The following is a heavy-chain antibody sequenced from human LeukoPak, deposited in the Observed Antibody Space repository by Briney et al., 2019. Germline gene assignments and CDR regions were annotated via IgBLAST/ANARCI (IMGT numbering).Heavy chain of an antibody. CDR2: IRYDGSNK. CDR3: ARKDRLGYSYGQGPFDF. CDR1: GFTFSNYG. D-gene: IGHD5-18*01. Sequence: GGSLRLSWAASGFTFSNYGMHWVRQAPGKGLEWVAFIRYDGSNKYYADSVKGRFTISRDNAKNSLYLQMNSLRAEDTAVYYCARKDRLGYSYGQGPFDFWGQGTLVTVSS. J-gene: IGHJ4*02. V-gene: IGHV3-30*02.